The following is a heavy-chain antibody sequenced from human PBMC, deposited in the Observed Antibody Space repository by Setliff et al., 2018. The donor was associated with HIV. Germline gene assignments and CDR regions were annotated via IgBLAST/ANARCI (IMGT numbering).Heavy chain of an antibody. D-gene: IGHD3-22*01. V-gene: IGHV4-59*02. CDR3: ARLGDYDSSGYSWFDY. CDR2: IYYSGST. J-gene: IGHJ4*02. Sequence: SETLSLTCNVSSGPVNNYWWTWIRQPPGKGLEWIGYIYYSGSTYYNPSLKSRVTISVDTSKNQFSLMLSSVTAADTAVYYCARLGDYDSSGYSWFDYWGQGTLVTVSS. CDR1: SGPVNNYW.